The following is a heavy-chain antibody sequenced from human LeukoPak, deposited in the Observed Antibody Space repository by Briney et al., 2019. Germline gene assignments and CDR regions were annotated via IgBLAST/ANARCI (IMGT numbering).Heavy chain of an antibody. CDR3: ARSRTYGDYGRGLDY. J-gene: IGHJ4*02. V-gene: IGHV3-74*01. CDR1: GFISSSYW. Sequence: GGSLRLSCAASGFISSSYWMHWVRQPPGKGLVYIACINTDGFSTSYADSVKGRFTISRDNAKNTLYLQMNSLRAEDTAVYCCARSRTYGDYGRGLDYWGQGTLVTVSS. CDR2: INTDGFST. D-gene: IGHD4-17*01.